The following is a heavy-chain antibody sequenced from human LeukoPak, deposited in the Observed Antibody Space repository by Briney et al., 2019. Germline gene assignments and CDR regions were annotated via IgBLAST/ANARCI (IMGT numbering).Heavy chain of an antibody. D-gene: IGHD3-16*01. Sequence: GESLKISCKGSGYRFTSYWIGWVRQMPGKGLEWMGIIYPGDSDTRYSPSFQGQVTISADKSISTAYLQWSSAKASDTAMYYCARRESNYDYIWGSLDYWGQGTLVTVSS. V-gene: IGHV5-51*01. CDR2: IYPGDSDT. J-gene: IGHJ4*02. CDR3: ARRESNYDYIWGSLDY. CDR1: GYRFTSYW.